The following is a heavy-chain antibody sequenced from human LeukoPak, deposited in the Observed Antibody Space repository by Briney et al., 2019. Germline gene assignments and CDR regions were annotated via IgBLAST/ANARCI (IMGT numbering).Heavy chain of an antibody. V-gene: IGHV3-7*01. CDR3: ARGGRNIDS. CDR1: GFTFSAFW. CDR2: IKVDGTEK. Sequence: PGGSLRLSCAASGFTFSAFWMSWVRQAPGKGLEWVANIKVDGTEKNYVDSVKGRLTISRDNAKNSLYLQMNSLRTEDTAAYYCARGGRNIDSWGQGTLVTVSS. D-gene: IGHD4-11*01. J-gene: IGHJ4*02.